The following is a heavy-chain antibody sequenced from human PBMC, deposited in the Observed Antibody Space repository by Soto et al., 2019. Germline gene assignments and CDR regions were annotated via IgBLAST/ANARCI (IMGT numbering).Heavy chain of an antibody. Sequence: QVQLLQSGAEVKKPGASVKVSCKVSGHTLTELSMHWVRQAPGRGLEWMGGFDPEDGETIFGQKFQGSVTMTEDTSTDSTYMELTSLRSEDTAVYYCAAGGTRWLHSPFDYWGQGTLVTISS. CDR3: AAGGTRWLHSPFDY. CDR2: FDPEDGET. V-gene: IGHV1-24*01. D-gene: IGHD1-1*01. J-gene: IGHJ4*02. CDR1: GHTLTELS.